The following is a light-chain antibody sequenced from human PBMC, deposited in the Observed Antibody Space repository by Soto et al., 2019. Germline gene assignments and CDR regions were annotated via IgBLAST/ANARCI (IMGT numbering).Light chain of an antibody. CDR2: DAS. CDR3: QQRSNWPPLLT. V-gene: IGKV3-11*01. J-gene: IGKJ4*01. CDR1: QSVSSY. Sequence: EIVLTQSPATLSLSPGERATLSCRARQSVSSYLAWYQQKPGQAPRLLLYDASNRATGIPTRFSGSGSGTDFTLTFSSLEPEDFAVYYCQQRSNWPPLLTFGGGTKVEIK.